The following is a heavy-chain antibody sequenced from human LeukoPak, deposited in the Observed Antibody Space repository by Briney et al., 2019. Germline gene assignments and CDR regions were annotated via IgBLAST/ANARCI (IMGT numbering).Heavy chain of an antibody. D-gene: IGHD5-18*01. CDR2: INQDSSEK. CDR1: GITFSNYW. CDR3: ARALRRYSYDYPFRDN. J-gene: IGHJ4*02. V-gene: IGHV3-7*03. Sequence: PGGSLRLSCAASGITFSNYWMSWVRQAPGKGLEWVANINQDSSEKYYVDSVKGRFTISRDNAKNSLYLQMSSLRAEDTALYYCARALRRYSYDYPFRDNWGQGTLVTVSS.